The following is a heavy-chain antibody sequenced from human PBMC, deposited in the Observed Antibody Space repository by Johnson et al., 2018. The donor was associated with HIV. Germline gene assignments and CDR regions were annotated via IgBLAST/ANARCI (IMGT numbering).Heavy chain of an antibody. CDR3: AREWLYDALDI. CDR2: IRQDGSEK. J-gene: IGHJ3*02. Sequence: VQLVESGGGLVQPGGSLRLSCAASGFTFSSYWMNWLRQAPGKGLEWVANIRQDGSEKYYVGSVKGRFTVSRDNARKSLYLQMNSLRAEDTAVYYCAREWLYDALDIWGQGTMVTVSS. V-gene: IGHV3-7*01. CDR1: GFTFSSYW. D-gene: IGHD3-22*01.